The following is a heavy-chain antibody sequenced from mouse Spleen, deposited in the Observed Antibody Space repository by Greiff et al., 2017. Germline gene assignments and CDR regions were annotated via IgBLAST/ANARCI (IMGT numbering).Heavy chain of an antibody. D-gene: IGHD4-1*01. J-gene: IGHJ2*01. CDR3: ASGPLTGTGLDY. CDR1: GYTFTDYY. CDR2: IYPGSGNT. Sequence: QVQLQQSGAELVRPGASVKLSCKASGYTFTDYYINWVKQRPGQGLEWIARIYPGSGNTYYNEKFKGKATLTAEKSSSTAYMQLSSLTSEDSAVYFCASGPLTGTGLDYWGQGTTLTVSS. V-gene: IGHV1-76*01.